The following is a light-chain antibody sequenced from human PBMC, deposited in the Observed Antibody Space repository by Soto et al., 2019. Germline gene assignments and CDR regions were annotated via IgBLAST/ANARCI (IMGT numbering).Light chain of an antibody. CDR3: QQDGSSPWT. CDR1: QSVSNSY. J-gene: IGKJ1*01. CDR2: GAS. Sequence: LSPGERATLSCRASQSVSNSYLAWYQQKPGQAPRLLIYGASSRATGIPDRFSGSGSGTDFTLTISRLEPEDFAVYYCQQDGSSPWTFGQGTKVEIK. V-gene: IGKV3-20*01.